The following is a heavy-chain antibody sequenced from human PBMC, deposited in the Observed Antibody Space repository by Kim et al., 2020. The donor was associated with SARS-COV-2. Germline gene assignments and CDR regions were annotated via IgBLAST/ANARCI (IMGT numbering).Heavy chain of an antibody. CDR1: GFTFDDYG. CDR3: ARRGRGSFEFDYYYYGMDV. V-gene: IGHV3-20*01. CDR2: INWNGGST. Sequence: GGSLRLSCAASGFTFDDYGMSWVRQAPGKGLEWVSSINWNGGSTGYADSVKGRFTISRDNAKNSLYLQMNSLRAEDTALYHCARRGRGSFEFDYYYYGMDVWGQGTTVTVSS. D-gene: IGHD1-26*01. J-gene: IGHJ6*02.